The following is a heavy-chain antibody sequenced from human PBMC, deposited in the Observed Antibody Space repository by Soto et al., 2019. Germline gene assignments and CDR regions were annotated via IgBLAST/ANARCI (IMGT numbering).Heavy chain of an antibody. V-gene: IGHV1-2*02. J-gene: IGHJ5*02. Sequence: ASVKVSCKASGYTLTDHYIHWVRQAPGQGLEWMGWLNPDSGATNYALKFQGRVIMSTDTSINTAYMELRWLTSDDTAVYYGARVPSTQGWFDPRGQGTLVTVS. CDR2: LNPDSGAT. CDR3: ARVPSTQGWFDP. CDR1: GYTLTDHY.